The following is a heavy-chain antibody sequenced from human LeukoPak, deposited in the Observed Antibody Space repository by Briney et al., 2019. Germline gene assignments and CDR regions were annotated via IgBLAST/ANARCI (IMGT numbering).Heavy chain of an antibody. CDR2: IYPGDSDT. Sequence: RESLKISCKGSGYSITSYWIAWVRQMPGKGLEWMGIIYPGDSDTRYSPSFQGQVTISADKSISTAYLQWSSLKASDSAMYYFAKHFRPNGATGPPASWGQETRSPSPQ. CDR1: GYSITSYW. D-gene: IGHD4-17*01. J-gene: IGHJ5*02. V-gene: IGHV5-51*01. CDR3: AKHFRPNGATGPPAS.